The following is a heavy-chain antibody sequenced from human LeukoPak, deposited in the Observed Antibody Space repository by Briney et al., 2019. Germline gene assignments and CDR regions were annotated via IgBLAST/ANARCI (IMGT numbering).Heavy chain of an antibody. D-gene: IGHD5-18*01. J-gene: IGHJ4*02. Sequence: PGGSLRLSCAASGFTFSSYGMHWVRQAPGKGLEWVAVISYDGSNKYYADSVKGRFTISRDNSKNTLYLQMNSLRAEDTAVYYCAKEQWIQLWRSFDYWGQGTLVTVSS. CDR1: GFTFSSYG. CDR3: AKEQWIQLWRSFDY. CDR2: ISYDGSNK. V-gene: IGHV3-30*18.